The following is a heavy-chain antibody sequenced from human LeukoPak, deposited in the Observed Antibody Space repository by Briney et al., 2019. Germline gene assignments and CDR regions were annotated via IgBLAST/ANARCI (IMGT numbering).Heavy chain of an antibody. Sequence: GGSLRLSCAASEFTFSSYSMNWVRQAPGKGLEWVSSISSSSSYIYYADSVKGRFTISRDNAKNSLYLQMNSLRAVDTAVYYCAREHDYGDSADYWGQGTLLTVSS. CDR1: EFTFSSYS. D-gene: IGHD4-17*01. J-gene: IGHJ4*02. CDR2: ISSSSSYI. V-gene: IGHV3-21*01. CDR3: AREHDYGDSADY.